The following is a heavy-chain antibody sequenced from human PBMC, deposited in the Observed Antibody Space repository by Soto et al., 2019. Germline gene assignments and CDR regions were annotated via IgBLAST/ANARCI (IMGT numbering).Heavy chain of an antibody. J-gene: IGHJ5*02. D-gene: IGHD1-7*01. CDR3: ARGGDNWNYGWFDP. V-gene: IGHV4-34*01. CDR1: GGSFSGYY. Sequence: PSETLSLTCVVYGGSFSGYYWSWIRQPPGKGLEWIGEINHSGSTNYNPSLKSRVTISVDTTKNQFSLKLSSVTAADTAVFYCARGGDNWNYGWFDPWGQGTLVTVSS. CDR2: INHSGST.